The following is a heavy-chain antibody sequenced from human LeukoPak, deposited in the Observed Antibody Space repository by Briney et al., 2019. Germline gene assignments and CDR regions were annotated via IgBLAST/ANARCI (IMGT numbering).Heavy chain of an antibody. Sequence: PGGSLRLSCAASGFTFSFYNMNWVRQAPGKGLEWVSYISRDSITTYYADSVKGRFTVSRDNAKNSLYLQMNSLRDEDTAVYFCARDLLDYWGQGTLATVSS. CDR3: ARDLLDY. CDR1: GFTFSFYN. J-gene: IGHJ4*02. CDR2: ISRDSITT. V-gene: IGHV3-48*02.